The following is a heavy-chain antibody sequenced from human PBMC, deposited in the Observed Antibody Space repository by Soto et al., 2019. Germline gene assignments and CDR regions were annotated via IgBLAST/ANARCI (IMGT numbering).Heavy chain of an antibody. CDR3: ARDLGDLAGGVGY. J-gene: IGHJ4*02. CDR1: GGSISSYY. Sequence: SETLSLTCTVSGGSISSYYWSWIRQPPGKGLEWIGYIYYSGSTNYNPSLKSRVTISVDTSKNQFSLKLSSVTAADTAVYYCARDLGDLAGGVGYWGQGTLVTVSS. V-gene: IGHV4-59*01. CDR2: IYYSGST. D-gene: IGHD3-16*01.